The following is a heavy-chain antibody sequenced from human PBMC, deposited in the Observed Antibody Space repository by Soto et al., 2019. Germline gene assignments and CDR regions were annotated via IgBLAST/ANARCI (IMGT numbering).Heavy chain of an antibody. D-gene: IGHD4-4*01. CDR3: ARESKTNYGMDV. CDR2: IYSGGST. Sequence: EVQLVESGGGLIQPGGSLRLSCAASGFTVSSNYMSWVRQAPGKGLEWVSVIYSGGSTYYEDSVKGRFTISRDNSKNTLYLQMNSLRAEDTAVYYCARESKTNYGMDVWGQGTTVTVSS. J-gene: IGHJ6*02. CDR1: GFTVSSNY. V-gene: IGHV3-53*01.